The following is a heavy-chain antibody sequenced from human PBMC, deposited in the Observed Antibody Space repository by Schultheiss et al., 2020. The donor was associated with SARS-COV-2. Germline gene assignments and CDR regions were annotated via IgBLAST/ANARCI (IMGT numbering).Heavy chain of an antibody. CDR2: ISSSGSTI. Sequence: GESLKISCAASGFTFSSYEMNWVRQAPGKGLEWVSYISSSGSTIYYADSVKGRFTISRDNAKNSLYLQMNSLRAEDTAVYYCARSGYYYDSSGYYYGGYFDYWGQGTLVTVSS. J-gene: IGHJ4*02. V-gene: IGHV3-48*03. CDR3: ARSGYYYDSSGYYYGGYFDY. CDR1: GFTFSSYE. D-gene: IGHD3-22*01.